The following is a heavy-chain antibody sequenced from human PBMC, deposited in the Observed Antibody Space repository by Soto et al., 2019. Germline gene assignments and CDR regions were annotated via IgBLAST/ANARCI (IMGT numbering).Heavy chain of an antibody. CDR3: AKDCSGGSCYYGMDV. V-gene: IGHV3-23*01. CDR1: GFTFSSYA. D-gene: IGHD2-15*01. CDR2: ISGSGGST. Sequence: GGSLRLSCAASGFTFSSYAMSWVRQAPGKGLELVSAISGSGGSTYYADSVKGRFTISRDNSKNALYLQMNSLRAEDTAVYYCAKDCSGGSCYYGMDVWGQGTTVTVSS. J-gene: IGHJ6*02.